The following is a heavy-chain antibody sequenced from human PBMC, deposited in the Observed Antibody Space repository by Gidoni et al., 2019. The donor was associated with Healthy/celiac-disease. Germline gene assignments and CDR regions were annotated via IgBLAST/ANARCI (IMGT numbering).Heavy chain of an antibody. J-gene: IGHJ4*02. CDR3: ARGPYNYYDSSGYGFDY. CDR2: IYSGGSK. CDR1: GFTVSSNY. Sequence: EVQLVESGGGLIQPGGSLRLSCAASGFTVSSNYMGWVRQAPGKGLEWVSVIYSGGSKYYADSVKGRFTISRDNSKNTLYLQMNSLRAEDTAVYYCARGPYNYYDSSGYGFDYWGQGTLVTVSS. D-gene: IGHD3-22*01. V-gene: IGHV3-53*01.